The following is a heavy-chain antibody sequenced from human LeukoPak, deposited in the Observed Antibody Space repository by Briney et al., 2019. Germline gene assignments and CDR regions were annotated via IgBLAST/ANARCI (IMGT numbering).Heavy chain of an antibody. Sequence: GGSLRLSCAASGFTFSDYYMSWIRQAPGKGLEWGSYISSSGSTIYYADSVKGRFTISRDNAKNSLYLQMNSLRAEDTAVYYCARVSPNYYGSGSYYNGFDYWGQGTLVTVSS. CDR3: ARVSPNYYGSGSYYNGFDY. CDR2: ISSSGSTI. J-gene: IGHJ4*02. V-gene: IGHV3-11*01. CDR1: GFTFSDYY. D-gene: IGHD3-10*01.